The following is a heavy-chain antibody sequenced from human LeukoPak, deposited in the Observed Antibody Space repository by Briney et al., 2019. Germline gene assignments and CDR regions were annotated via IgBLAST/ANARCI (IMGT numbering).Heavy chain of an antibody. CDR1: GXIFSSYG. CDR2: IWYDGSTQ. D-gene: IGHD4-17*01. V-gene: IGHV3-33*01. J-gene: IGHJ4*02. Sequence: GGSLRLSCAASGXIFSSYGLHWVRQAPGQGLEWVAFIWYDGSTQYYADSVKGRFTISRDNSKNTLYLQMDSLRAEDTGVYYCARDRGDYYYLDYWGQGTLVTVSS. CDR3: ARDRGDYYYLDY.